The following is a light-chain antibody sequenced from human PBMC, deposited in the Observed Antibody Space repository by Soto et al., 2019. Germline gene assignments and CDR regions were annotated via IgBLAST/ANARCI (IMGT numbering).Light chain of an antibody. CDR2: DAS. J-gene: IGKJ2*01. V-gene: IGKV1-5*01. CDR1: QSISSW. CDR3: QQYNSYWYT. Sequence: DIQMTQSPSTLSASVGDRVTSTCRASQSISSWLAWYQQKPGKAPKLLIYDASSLESGVPSRFSGSGSGTEFTLTISSLQPDDFATYYCQQYNSYWYTFGQGIKLEIQ.